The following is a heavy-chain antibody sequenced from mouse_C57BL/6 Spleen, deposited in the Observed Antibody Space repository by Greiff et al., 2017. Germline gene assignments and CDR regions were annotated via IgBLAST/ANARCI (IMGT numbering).Heavy chain of an antibody. J-gene: IGHJ2*01. V-gene: IGHV1-7*01. CDR2: INPSSGYT. D-gene: IGHD1-1*01. Sequence: QVHVKQSGAELAKPGASVKLSCKASGFTFTSYWMHWVKQRPGQGLEWIGYINPSSGYTKYNQKFKDKATLTADKSSSTAYMQLSSLTYEDSAVYYCARITTVVATDDYWGQGTTLTVSS. CDR1: GFTFTSYW. CDR3: ARITTVVATDDY.